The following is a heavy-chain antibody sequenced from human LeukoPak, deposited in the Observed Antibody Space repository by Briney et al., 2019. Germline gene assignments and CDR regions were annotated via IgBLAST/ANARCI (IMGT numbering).Heavy chain of an antibody. V-gene: IGHV4-39*07. D-gene: IGHD4-23*01. J-gene: IGHJ3*02. CDR2: IYDSGST. CDR1: GGSIRSSYYY. CDR3: ARDGGNDAFDI. Sequence: SETLSLTCTVSGGSIRSSYYYWGWIRQPPGKGLEWIGSIYDSGSTYYNPSLKSRVTISVDRSKNQFSLKLSSVTAADTAVYYCARDGGNDAFDIWGQGTMVTVSS.